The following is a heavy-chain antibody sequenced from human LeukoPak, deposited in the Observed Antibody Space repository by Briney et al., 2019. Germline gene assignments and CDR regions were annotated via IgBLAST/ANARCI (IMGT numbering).Heavy chain of an antibody. CDR1: GFTVSINY. Sequence: GGSLRLSCAASGFTVSINYMSWVRQAPGKGLEWVASIKQDGSETYYVDSVKGRFTLSRDNAKNSLYLQMNSLRADDTAVYYCARDRDSRWDFDLWGRGTLVTVSS. J-gene: IGHJ2*01. CDR3: ARDRDSRWDFDL. D-gene: IGHD3-22*01. CDR2: IKQDGSET. V-gene: IGHV3-7*01.